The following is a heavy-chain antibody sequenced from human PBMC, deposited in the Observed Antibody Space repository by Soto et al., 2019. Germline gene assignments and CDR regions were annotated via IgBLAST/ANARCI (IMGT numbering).Heavy chain of an antibody. J-gene: IGHJ4*02. V-gene: IGHV4-59*01. Sequence: SETLSLTCTVSGGSISSYYWSWIRQPPGKGLEWIGYIYYSGSTNYNPSLKSRVTISVDTSKNQFSLKLSSVTAADTAVYYCGRFEGKFDYWGQGTRVPVSS. D-gene: IGHD3-9*01. CDR1: GGSISSYY. CDR2: IYYSGST. CDR3: GRFEGKFDY.